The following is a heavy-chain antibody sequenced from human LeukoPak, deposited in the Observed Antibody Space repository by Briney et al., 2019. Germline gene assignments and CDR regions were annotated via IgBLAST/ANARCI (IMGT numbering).Heavy chain of an antibody. D-gene: IGHD4-17*01. CDR1: GFTVSSNY. J-gene: IGHJ5*02. CDR3: AREDTTGWFDP. Sequence: GGSLRLSYAASGFTVSSNYMSWVRRAPGKGLEWVSVIYSGGRTYHADSVKGRFTISRDNSKNTLYLQMNSLRAEDTAVYYCAREDTTGWFDPWGQGTLVTVSS. V-gene: IGHV3-53*01. CDR2: IYSGGRT.